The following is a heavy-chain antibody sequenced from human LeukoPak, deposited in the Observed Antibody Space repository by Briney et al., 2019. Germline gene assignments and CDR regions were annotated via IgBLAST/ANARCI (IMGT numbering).Heavy chain of an antibody. V-gene: IGHV3-11*04. CDR2: ISSSGYAT. J-gene: IGHJ4*02. D-gene: IGHD2-21*01. CDR1: GFTFSDYY. CDR3: ARDASGIVDPNYFDY. Sequence: GSLRLSCAASGFTFSDYYMSWIRQTPGKGRGRVSYISSSGYATYHADSMKGRFTISRDNAKNSLYLQMNSLRAEDTAVYYCARDASGIVDPNYFDYWGQGTLVTVSS.